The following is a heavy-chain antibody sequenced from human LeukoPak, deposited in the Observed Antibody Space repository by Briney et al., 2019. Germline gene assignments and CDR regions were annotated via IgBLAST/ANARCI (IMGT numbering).Heavy chain of an antibody. D-gene: IGHD4-17*01. CDR2: INHSGST. V-gene: IGHV4-34*01. Sequence: SETLSLTCAVYGGSFSGYYWSWIRQPPGKGLEWIGEINHSGSTNYNQSLKSRVTISVDTSTNDLFLQLSSVTAADTVVYYCARFEYGSAAFDICGQGTMVTDSS. J-gene: IGHJ3*02. CDR1: GGSFSGYY. CDR3: ARFEYGSAAFDI.